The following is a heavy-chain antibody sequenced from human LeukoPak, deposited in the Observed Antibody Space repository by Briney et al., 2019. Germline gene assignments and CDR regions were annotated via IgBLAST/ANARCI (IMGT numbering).Heavy chain of an antibody. J-gene: IGHJ4*02. D-gene: IGHD3-22*01. CDR1: GFTFDDYA. Sequence: PGGSLRLSCAASGFTFDDYAMHWVRHAPGKGLEWVSGISWNSGSIGYADSVKGRFTISRDNAKNSLYLQMNSLRAEDTALYYCAKDIYDSGGYYFSSWSFDYWGQGTLVTVSS. V-gene: IGHV3-9*01. CDR2: ISWNSGSI. CDR3: AKDIYDSGGYYFSSWSFDY.